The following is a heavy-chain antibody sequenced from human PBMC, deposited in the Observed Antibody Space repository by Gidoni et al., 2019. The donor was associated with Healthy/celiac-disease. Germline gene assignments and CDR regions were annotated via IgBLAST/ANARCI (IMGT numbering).Heavy chain of an antibody. Sequence: QVQLVESGGGLVKPGGSLRLSCAASGFTFSDYYMSWIRQAPGKGLEWVSYISSSSSYTNYADSVKARFTISRDNAKTSLYLQMNSLRAEDTAVYYCASLVVRQLVRLSVTPIGYWGQGTLVTVSS. CDR1: GFTFSDYY. CDR3: ASLVVRQLVRLSVTPIGY. V-gene: IGHV3-11*06. J-gene: IGHJ4*02. D-gene: IGHD6-13*01. CDR2: ISSSSSYT.